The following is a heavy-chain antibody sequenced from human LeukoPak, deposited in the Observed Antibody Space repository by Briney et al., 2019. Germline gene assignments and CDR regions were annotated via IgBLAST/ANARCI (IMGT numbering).Heavy chain of an antibody. V-gene: IGHV3-21*01. CDR3: ARDRGWQYNWNLGAFDI. J-gene: IGHJ3*02. CDR2: ISSSSSYI. D-gene: IGHD1-20*01. CDR1: GFTFSSYS. Sequence: GGSLRLSCAASGFTFSSYSMNWVRQAPGMGLEWVSSISSSSSYIYYADSVKGRFTISRDNAKNSLYLQMNSLRAEDTAVYYCARDRGWQYNWNLGAFDIWGQGTMVTVSS.